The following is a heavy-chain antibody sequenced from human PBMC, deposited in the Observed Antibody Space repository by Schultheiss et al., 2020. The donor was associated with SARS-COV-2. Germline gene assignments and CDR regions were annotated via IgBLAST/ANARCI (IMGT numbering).Heavy chain of an antibody. D-gene: IGHD3-22*01. Sequence: GESLKISCKGSGYSFTSYWISWVRQMPGKGLEWMGRIDPSDSYTNYSPSFQGHVTISADKSISTAYLQWSSLKASDTAMYYCARHGTYYYDSSGNNWYFDLWGRGTLVTVSS. J-gene: IGHJ2*01. CDR3: ARHGTYYYDSSGNNWYFDL. V-gene: IGHV5-10-1*01. CDR1: GYSFTSYW. CDR2: IDPSDSYT.